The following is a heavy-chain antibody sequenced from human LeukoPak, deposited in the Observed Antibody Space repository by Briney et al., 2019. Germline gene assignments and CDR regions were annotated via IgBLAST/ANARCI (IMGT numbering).Heavy chain of an antibody. Sequence: PSEALSLTCSVCGGFINHYYWSWIRHPPAKGREGRGEIHSTGGTNYNPSLQSRVPISIDRSKNQIALELPSVTAADTAVSYCAREIVGGFNPGAYWGQGTLVTVSS. CDR3: AREIVGGFNPGAY. CDR2: IHSTGGT. D-gene: IGHD1-14*01. CDR1: GGFINHYY. V-gene: IGHV4-59*12. J-gene: IGHJ4*02.